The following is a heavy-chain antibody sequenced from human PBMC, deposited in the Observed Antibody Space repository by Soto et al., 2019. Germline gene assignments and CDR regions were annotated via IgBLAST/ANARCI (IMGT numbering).Heavy chain of an antibody. V-gene: IGHV3-7*01. J-gene: IGHJ1*01. Sequence: GGSLRLSCAASGFTFSSYWMSWVRQAPGKGLEWVENIKQDGSEKDYVDSVKGRFTISRDNAKNSLYLQMNSLRDKDTAVYYCARARGRQLEYFQHWGQGTLVTVSS. CDR2: IKQDGSEK. D-gene: IGHD6-13*01. CDR3: ARARGRQLEYFQH. CDR1: GFTFSSYW.